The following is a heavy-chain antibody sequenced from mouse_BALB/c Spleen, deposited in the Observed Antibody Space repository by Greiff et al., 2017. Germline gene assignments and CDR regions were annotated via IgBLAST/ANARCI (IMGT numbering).Heavy chain of an antibody. V-gene: IGHV14-3*02. Sequence: EVKLQESGAELVKPGASVKLSCTASGFNIKDTYMHWVKQRPEQGLEWIGRIDPANGNTKYDPKFQGKATITADTSSNTAYLQLSSLTSEDTAVYYCARCDGSPYYAMDYWGQGTSVTVSS. CDR3: ARCDGSPYYAMDY. D-gene: IGHD2-3*01. J-gene: IGHJ4*01. CDR2: IDPANGNT. CDR1: GFNIKDTY.